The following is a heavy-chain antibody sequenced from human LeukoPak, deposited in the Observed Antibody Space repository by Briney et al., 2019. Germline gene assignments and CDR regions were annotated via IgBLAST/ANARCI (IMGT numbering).Heavy chain of an antibody. CDR2: IYHSGST. V-gene: IGHV4-38-2*02. CDR1: GYSISSGYY. Sequence: SETLSLTCTVSGYSISSGYYWGWIRQPPGKGPEWIGSIYHSGSTYYNPSLKSRVTISVDTSKNQFSLKLSSVTAADTAVYYCASVYYDFWSGYYLGPHGWFDPWAQGTLVTVSS. CDR3: ASVYYDFWSGYYLGPHGWFDP. J-gene: IGHJ5*02. D-gene: IGHD3-3*01.